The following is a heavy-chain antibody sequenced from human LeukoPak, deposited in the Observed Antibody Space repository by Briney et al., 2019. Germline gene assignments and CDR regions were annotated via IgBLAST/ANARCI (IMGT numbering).Heavy chain of an antibody. V-gene: IGHV4-61*02. Sequence: SQTLSLTCTVSGGSISSGSYYWSWIRQPAGKGLEWIGRIYTSGSTNYNPSLKSRVTISVDTSKNQFSLKLSSVTAADTAVYYCARWADKSGSSSRVAFDIWGQGTMVTVSS. D-gene: IGHD6-6*01. CDR1: GGSISSGSYY. CDR2: IYTSGST. J-gene: IGHJ3*02. CDR3: ARWADKSGSSSRVAFDI.